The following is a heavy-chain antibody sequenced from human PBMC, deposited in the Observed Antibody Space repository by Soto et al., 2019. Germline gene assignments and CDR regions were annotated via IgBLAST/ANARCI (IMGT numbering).Heavy chain of an antibody. Sequence: SETLSLTCTVSGGSISSSSYYWGWIRQPPGKGLEWIGSIYYSGSTYYNPSLKSRVTISVDTSKNQFSLKLSSVTAADTAVYYCARDENYYASNAYYYRWFDTWGQGTLVTVS. CDR3: ARDENYYASNAYYYRWFDT. D-gene: IGHD3-22*01. V-gene: IGHV4-39*02. J-gene: IGHJ5*02. CDR2: IYYSGST. CDR1: GGSISSSSYY.